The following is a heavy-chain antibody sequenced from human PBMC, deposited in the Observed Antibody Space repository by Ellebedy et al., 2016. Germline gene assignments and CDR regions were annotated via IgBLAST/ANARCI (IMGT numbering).Heavy chain of an antibody. V-gene: IGHV3-33*01. CDR2: IWYDGSNK. D-gene: IGHD2/OR15-2a*01. Sequence: GGSLRLSCASSGFTFSSYGMHWVRPAPGKGLEWVAVIWYDGSNKYYADSVKGRFTISRNNSKNTLYLQMNGLRAEDTAVYYCARRGNGIYYFDYWGPGTLVTVSS. CDR3: ARRGNGIYYFDY. J-gene: IGHJ4*02. CDR1: GFTFSSYG.